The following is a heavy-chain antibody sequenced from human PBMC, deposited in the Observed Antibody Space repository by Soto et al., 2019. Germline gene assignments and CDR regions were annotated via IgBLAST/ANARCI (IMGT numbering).Heavy chain of an antibody. V-gene: IGHV3-23*01. CDR2: ISGSGDKT. Sequence: EVQLLQSGGGLAQPGTSLRLSCAASGFTFKYYAMTWVRQAPGKGLEWVSTISGSGDKTDYADSVKGRFRVSRDNSKETLYLQMDSLRADDTALYYCARESKWYGGQYFQDWGQGTRVTVSS. D-gene: IGHD2-8*01. J-gene: IGHJ1*01. CDR1: GFTFKYYA. CDR3: ARESKWYGGQYFQD.